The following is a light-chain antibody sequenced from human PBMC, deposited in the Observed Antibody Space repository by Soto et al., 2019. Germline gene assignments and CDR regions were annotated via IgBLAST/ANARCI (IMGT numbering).Light chain of an antibody. CDR3: QQRSHGPPIS. Sequence: MVFTQSPASRALSPGERATLSCRASQSVNYYLAWYQQKPGQAPRLLIYDASNRATGIPARFSGSGSGTDIPHTISSLEPENPAFYYCQQRSHGPPISFTQGTRLEIK. J-gene: IGKJ5*01. CDR2: DAS. CDR1: QSVNYY. V-gene: IGKV3-11*01.